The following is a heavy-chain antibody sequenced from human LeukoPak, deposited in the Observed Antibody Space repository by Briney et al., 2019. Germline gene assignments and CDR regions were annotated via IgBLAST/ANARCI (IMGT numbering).Heavy chain of an antibody. J-gene: IGHJ6*02. V-gene: IGHV4-59*01. Sequence: SETLSLTCTVSGGSISTYYWSWIRQPPGKGLEWIGHLFYSGNTKYNPSLKSRVTISEETSKNQFSLKLSSVTAADTAVYYCARLWFGRNYYYSMDVWGQGTTVTVSS. CDR3: ARLWFGRNYYYSMDV. CDR2: LFYSGNT. CDR1: GGSISTYY. D-gene: IGHD3-10*01.